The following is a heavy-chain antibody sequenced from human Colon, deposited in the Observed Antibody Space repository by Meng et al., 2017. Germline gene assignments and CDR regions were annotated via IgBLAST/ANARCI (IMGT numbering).Heavy chain of an antibody. J-gene: IGHJ4*02. D-gene: IGHD1-7*01. CDR1: GGSMSGSY. V-gene: IGHV4-59*01. Sequence: SETLSLTCTVSGGSMSGSYWSWIRQPPGKGLEWIAYFYDSEDTSYNPSLKSRVTISLDMSRNQFSLRLSSVTAADTAIYYCARYPRVAPSQNYNFDYWGQGSLVTVSS. CDR2: FYDSEDT. CDR3: ARYPRVAPSQNYNFDY.